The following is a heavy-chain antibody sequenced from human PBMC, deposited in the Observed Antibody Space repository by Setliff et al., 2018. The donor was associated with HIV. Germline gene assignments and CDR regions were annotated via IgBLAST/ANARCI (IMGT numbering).Heavy chain of an antibody. D-gene: IGHD3-22*01. CDR2: VFHTGTT. Sequence: SETLSLTCAVYGASFSAYYWTWIRQHPGKGLEWIGYVFHTGTTYYNPSLKSRLTLSVDTSKNQFSLKLSSVTAADTAVYYCARDKPYDSSGYRTLYYWGQGTLVTVSS. J-gene: IGHJ4*02. V-gene: IGHV4-34*09. CDR1: GASFSAYY. CDR3: ARDKPYDSSGYRTLYY.